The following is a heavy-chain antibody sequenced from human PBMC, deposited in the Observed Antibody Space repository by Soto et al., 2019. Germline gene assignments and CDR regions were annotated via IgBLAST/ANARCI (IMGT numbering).Heavy chain of an antibody. J-gene: IGHJ3*02. CDR3: ARVSGWELRLTAFDI. V-gene: IGHV1-18*01. CDR1: GYTFTSYG. D-gene: IGHD1-26*01. Sequence: QVQLVQSGAEVKKPGASVKVSCKASGYTFTSYGISWVRQAPGQGLEWMGWISAYNGNTNYAQKLQGRVTMTTDTSTSTAYIELRSLRSDDTAVYYCARVSGWELRLTAFDIWGQGTMVTVSS. CDR2: ISAYNGNT.